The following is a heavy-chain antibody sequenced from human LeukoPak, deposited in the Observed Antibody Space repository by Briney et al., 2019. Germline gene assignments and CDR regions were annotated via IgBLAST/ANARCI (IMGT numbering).Heavy chain of an antibody. Sequence: ASVKVSCKASGYTFTGYYMHWVRQAPGQGLEWMGWINPNSGGTNYAQKFQGRVTMTRDTSISTAYMELSRLRSDDTAVYYCARTPNYYDSSGYFDYWGQGTLVTVSS. CDR1: GYTFTGYY. CDR2: INPNSGGT. CDR3: ARTPNYYDSSGYFDY. J-gene: IGHJ4*02. V-gene: IGHV1-2*02. D-gene: IGHD3-22*01.